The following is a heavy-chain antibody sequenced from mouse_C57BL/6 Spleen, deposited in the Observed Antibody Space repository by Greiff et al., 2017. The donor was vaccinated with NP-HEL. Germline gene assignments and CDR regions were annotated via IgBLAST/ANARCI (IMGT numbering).Heavy chain of an antibody. V-gene: IGHV1-26*01. Sequence: EVQLQQSGPELVKPGASVKISCKASGYTFTDYYMNWVKQSHGKSLEWIGDINPNNGGTSYNQKFKGKATLTVDKSSSTAYMELRSLTSEDSAVYYCARYDYEEGDFDYWGQGTTLTVSS. CDR1: GYTFTDYY. CDR2: INPNNGGT. CDR3: ARYDYEEGDFDY. J-gene: IGHJ2*01. D-gene: IGHD2-4*01.